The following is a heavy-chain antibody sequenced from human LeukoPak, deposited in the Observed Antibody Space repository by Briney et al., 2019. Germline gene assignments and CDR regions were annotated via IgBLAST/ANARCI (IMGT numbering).Heavy chain of an antibody. J-gene: IGHJ5*02. CDR2: IYYSGST. CDR3: ARGSVAGWFDP. V-gene: IGHV4-39*07. D-gene: IGHD6-19*01. Sequence: SETLSLTCTVSGGSISSSSYYWGWIRQPPGKGLEWIGSIYYSGSTYYNPSLKSRVTISVDTSKNQFSLKLSSVTAADTAVYYCARGSVAGWFDPWGQGTLVTVSS. CDR1: GGSISSSSYY.